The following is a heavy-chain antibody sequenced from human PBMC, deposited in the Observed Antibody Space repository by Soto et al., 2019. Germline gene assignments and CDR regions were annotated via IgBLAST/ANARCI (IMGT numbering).Heavy chain of an antibody. Sequence: SETLSLTCAVYGGSFSGYYWSWIRQPPGKGLEWIGEINHSGSTNYNPSLKSRVTISVDTSKNQFSLKLSSVTAADTAVYYCGRGRRDLLWSVWGQGTLVTVSS. CDR1: GGSFSGYY. J-gene: IGHJ4*02. CDR3: GRGRRDLLWSV. CDR2: INHSGST. D-gene: IGHD3-10*01. V-gene: IGHV4-34*01.